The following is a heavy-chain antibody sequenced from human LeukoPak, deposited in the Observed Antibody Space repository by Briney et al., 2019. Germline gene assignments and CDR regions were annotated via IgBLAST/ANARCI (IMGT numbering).Heavy chain of an antibody. CDR2: ISYDGSNK. Sequence: GRSLRLSCAASGFTFSSYAMHWVRQAPGKGLEWVAVISYDGSNKYYADSVKGRFTISRDNSKNTLYLQMNSLRAEDTAVYYCARDPDSSGYSVRFDYWGQGTLVTVSS. CDR1: GFTFSSYA. D-gene: IGHD3-22*01. J-gene: IGHJ4*02. V-gene: IGHV3-30*04. CDR3: ARDPDSSGYSVRFDY.